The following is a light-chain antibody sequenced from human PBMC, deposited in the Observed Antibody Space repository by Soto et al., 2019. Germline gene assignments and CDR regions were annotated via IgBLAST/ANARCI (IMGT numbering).Light chain of an antibody. CDR3: QSYDSRLRV. J-gene: IGLJ2*01. CDR1: RSNIGAGND. Sequence: QAVLTQPPSVSGAPGQRVTISCNGSRSNIGAGNDVHWYQQITGTAPKLLVYGHTNRPSGVPDRFSGSKSGTSASLAITGLQAEDEADYYCQSYDSRLRVFGGGTQLTVL. CDR2: GHT. V-gene: IGLV1-40*01.